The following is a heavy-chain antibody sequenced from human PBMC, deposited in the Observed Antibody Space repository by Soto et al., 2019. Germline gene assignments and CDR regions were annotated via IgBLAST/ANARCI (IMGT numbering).Heavy chain of an antibody. Sequence: SETLSLTCTVSGGSISSSNYYWGWIRQPPGKGLEWIGSVYYSGNTYYNPSLKSRVTMSVDTSKNQFSLKLSSVTAADTAVYYCARQYGPNDYWGQGTLVTVSS. CDR3: ARQYGPNDY. V-gene: IGHV4-39*01. J-gene: IGHJ4*02. CDR1: GGSISSSNYY. CDR2: VYYSGNT. D-gene: IGHD4-17*01.